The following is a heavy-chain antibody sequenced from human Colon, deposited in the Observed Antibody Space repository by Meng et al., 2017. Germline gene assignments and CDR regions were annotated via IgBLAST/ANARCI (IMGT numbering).Heavy chain of an antibody. Sequence: VPLPQWGAGLLKPSEPLSLSCAVYGGSFSGYYWSWIRQPPGKGLEWIGEINHSGSTNYNPSLKSRVTISVDTSKNQFSLKLSSVTAADTAVYYCARERLSSGWYGGRWFDPWGQGTLVTVSS. CDR3: ARERLSSGWYGGRWFDP. CDR1: GGSFSGYY. D-gene: IGHD6-19*01. V-gene: IGHV4-34*01. CDR2: INHSGST. J-gene: IGHJ5*02.